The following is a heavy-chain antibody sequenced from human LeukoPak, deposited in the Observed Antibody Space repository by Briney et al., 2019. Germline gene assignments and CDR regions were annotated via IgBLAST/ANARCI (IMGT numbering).Heavy chain of an antibody. D-gene: IGHD3-9*01. Sequence: PGGSLRLSCAASGFTFSNYWMSWVRQAPEKGLEWVANIKQDGSEKYYVDSVKGRFTISRDNAKNSLYLQMSSLRAEDTAVYYCARLRYLDYWGQGTLVTVSS. J-gene: IGHJ4*02. CDR2: IKQDGSEK. V-gene: IGHV3-7*01. CDR1: GFTFSNYW. CDR3: ARLRYLDY.